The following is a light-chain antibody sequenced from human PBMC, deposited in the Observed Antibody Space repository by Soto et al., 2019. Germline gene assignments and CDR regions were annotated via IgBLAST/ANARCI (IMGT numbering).Light chain of an antibody. CDR1: SSNIGAGYD. CDR2: GNS. Sequence: QSVLTQPPSVSGAPGQRVTISCAGSSSNIGAGYDVRWYQQLPGTAPKLLIYGNSNRPSGVPDRFSGSKSGTSASLAITGLQAADEADYYCQSYDSSLSALVFGGGTQLTVL. J-gene: IGLJ2*01. V-gene: IGLV1-40*01. CDR3: QSYDSSLSALV.